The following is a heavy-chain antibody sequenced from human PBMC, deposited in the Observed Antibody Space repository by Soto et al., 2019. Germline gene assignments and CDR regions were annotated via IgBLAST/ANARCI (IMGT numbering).Heavy chain of an antibody. Sequence: QVQLVQSGAEVKKPGASVTVSCKASGYRFSDYYLHWVRQAPGQGPEGMGWMNPNSGDTKYAQKFKGRGTITRDTSVRTAFMELNWLKSDDTAVYYCARESGGATATLDYYYFYMDVWGIGTTGTVSS. CDR3: ARESGGATATLDYYYFYMDV. D-gene: IGHD5-12*01. CDR1: GYRFSDYY. CDR2: MNPNSGDT. V-gene: IGHV1-2*02. J-gene: IGHJ6*03.